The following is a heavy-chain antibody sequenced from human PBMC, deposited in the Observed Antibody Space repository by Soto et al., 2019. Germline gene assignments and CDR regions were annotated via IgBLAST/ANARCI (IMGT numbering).Heavy chain of an antibody. Sequence: SETLSLTCAVSGGSISSGGYSWSWIRQPPGRGLEWIGYIYHSGSTYYNPSLKSRVTISVDRSKNRFSLKLSSVTAADTAVYYCARVPVAAYNWFDPWGQGTLVTVSS. D-gene: IGHD6-25*01. CDR2: IYHSGST. V-gene: IGHV4-30-2*01. CDR3: ARVPVAAYNWFDP. CDR1: GGSISSGGYS. J-gene: IGHJ5*02.